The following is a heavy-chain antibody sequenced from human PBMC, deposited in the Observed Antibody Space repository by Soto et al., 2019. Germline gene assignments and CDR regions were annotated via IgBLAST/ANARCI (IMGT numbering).Heavy chain of an antibody. V-gene: IGHV3-30*18. D-gene: IGHD1-7*01. J-gene: IGHJ3*01. CDR2: ISYDGSYQ. Sequence: GGSLRLSRAASGFTFSSDGMHWVRQAPGKGLEWVAVISYDGSYQYYVDSVKGRFTISRDNSKNTLYLQMNSLRAEDTAVYYCAKDEISKTIRGDAFNFWGQGTMVTVSS. CDR1: GFTFSSDG. CDR3: AKDEISKTIRGDAFNF.